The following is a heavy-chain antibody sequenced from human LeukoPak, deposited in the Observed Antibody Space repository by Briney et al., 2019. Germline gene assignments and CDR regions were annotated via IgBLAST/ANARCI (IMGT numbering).Heavy chain of an antibody. CDR2: FGGSGGTI. CDR3: AKSDCGGDCHLLDY. J-gene: IGHJ4*02. CDR1: GFTFSTYA. D-gene: IGHD2-21*02. Sequence: AGGSLRLSCAASGFTFSTYAMSWVRQAPGKGLEWVSHFGGSGGTIYYADSVKGRFTISRDNSENTLYLQMNSLRAEDTAVYYCAKSDCGGDCHLLDYWGQGTLVTVSS. V-gene: IGHV3-23*01.